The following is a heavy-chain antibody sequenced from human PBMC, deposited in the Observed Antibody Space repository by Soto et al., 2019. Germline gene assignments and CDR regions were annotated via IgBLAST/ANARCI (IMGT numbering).Heavy chain of an antibody. CDR3: ARGWVHLGWLRPRDRFQH. CDR2: MNPNSGNT. V-gene: IGHV1-8*01. D-gene: IGHD5-12*01. Sequence: ASVKVSCKASGYTFTSYDINWVRQATGQGLEWMGWMNPNSGNTGYAQKFQGRVTMTRKTSISTAYMELSSLRSEDTAVYYCARGWVHLGWLRPRDRFQHWGQGTLVTVSS. J-gene: IGHJ1*01. CDR1: GYTFTSYD.